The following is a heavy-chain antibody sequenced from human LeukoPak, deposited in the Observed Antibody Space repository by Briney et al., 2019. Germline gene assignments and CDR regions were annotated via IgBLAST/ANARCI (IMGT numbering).Heavy chain of an antibody. Sequence: GGSLRLSCAASGFTFSDYYTSWIRQAPGKGLEWVSYISSSGSTIYYADSVKGRFTISRDNAKNSLYLQMDSLRAEDTAVYYCARDRFGCGGDCYPIDYYYYGMDVWGQGTTVTVSS. V-gene: IGHV3-11*01. CDR2: ISSSGSTI. D-gene: IGHD2-21*02. J-gene: IGHJ6*02. CDR3: ARDRFGCGGDCYPIDYYYYGMDV. CDR1: GFTFSDYY.